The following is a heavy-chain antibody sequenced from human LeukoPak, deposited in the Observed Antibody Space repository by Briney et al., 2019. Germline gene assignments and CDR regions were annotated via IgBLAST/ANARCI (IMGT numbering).Heavy chain of an antibody. J-gene: IGHJ3*02. CDR2: ISTSSRYI. CDR3: ATVSAQTFDI. D-gene: IGHD1-26*01. Sequence: GGSLRLSCAASGFTFSSFDMNWVRQAPGKGLEWVSSISTSSRYIYYRDSVKGRFTISRDDAKNSLYLQMNSLRAEDTAIYYCATVSAQTFDIWGQGTLVSVSS. V-gene: IGHV3-21*01. CDR1: GFTFSSFD.